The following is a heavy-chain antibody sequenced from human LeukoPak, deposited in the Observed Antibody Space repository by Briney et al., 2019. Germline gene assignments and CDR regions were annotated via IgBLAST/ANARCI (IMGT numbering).Heavy chain of an antibody. V-gene: IGHV1-8*01. D-gene: IGHD2-2*01. CDR3: ARALGDCSSTSCYYNWFDP. CDR1: GYTFTSYD. Sequence: GVSVKVSCKASGYTFTSYDINWVRQATGQGLEWMGWMNPNSGNTGYAQKFQGRVTMTRNTSISTAYMELSSLRSEDTAVYYCARALGDCSSTSCYYNWFDPWGQGTLVTVSS. CDR2: MNPNSGNT. J-gene: IGHJ5*02.